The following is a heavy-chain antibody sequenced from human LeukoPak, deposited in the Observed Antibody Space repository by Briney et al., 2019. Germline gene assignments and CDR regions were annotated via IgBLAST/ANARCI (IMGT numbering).Heavy chain of an antibody. D-gene: IGHD6-13*01. J-gene: IGHJ4*02. Sequence: KPSETLSLTCAVYGGSFSGYYWSWIRQPPGKGLEWIGEINHSGSTNYKPSLKSRVTISVDTSKNQFSLKLSSVTAADTAVYYCARSEYSSSWYHDYWGQGTLVTVSS. CDR1: GGSFSGYY. V-gene: IGHV4-34*01. CDR2: INHSGST. CDR3: ARSEYSSSWYHDY.